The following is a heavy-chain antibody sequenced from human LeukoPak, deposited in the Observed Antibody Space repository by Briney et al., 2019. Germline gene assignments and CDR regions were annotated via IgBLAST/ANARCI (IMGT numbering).Heavy chain of an antibody. CDR3: ARDLGRYSNSPDAFDI. V-gene: IGHV3-21*01. J-gene: IGHJ3*02. D-gene: IGHD6-6*01. CDR2: ISSGGSYI. Sequence: GGSLQLSCAASGFTFSSFNMIWVRQAPGKGLEWVSSISSGGSYIYYADSVKGQFTISRDNAENSLYLQMNSPRAEDTAVYYCARDLGRYSNSPDAFDIWGQGTMVTVSS. CDR1: GFTFSSFN.